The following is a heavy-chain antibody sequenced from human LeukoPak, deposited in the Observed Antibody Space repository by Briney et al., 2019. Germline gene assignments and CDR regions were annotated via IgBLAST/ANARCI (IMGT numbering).Heavy chain of an antibody. CDR1: GFTLSSYA. CDR2: ISGSSETT. D-gene: IGHD1-26*01. CDR3: AKADRSGGSYPNDISFDY. V-gene: IGHV3-23*01. J-gene: IGHJ4*02. Sequence: PGGSLRLSCEASGFTLSSYAMTWVRQAPGKGLEWVSSISGSSETTYYADSVKGRFTISRDNSKIRMFLQMNSLRAEDTAVYYCAKADRSGGSYPNDISFDYWGQGTLVTVSS.